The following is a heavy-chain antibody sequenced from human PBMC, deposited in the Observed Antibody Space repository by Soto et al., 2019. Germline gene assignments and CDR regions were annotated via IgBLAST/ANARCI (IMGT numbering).Heavy chain of an antibody. V-gene: IGHV1-69*01. CDR2: IIPIFGTA. CDR3: ARASSHYSYPEYQINWFDP. J-gene: IGHJ5*02. D-gene: IGHD5-18*01. Sequence: QVQLVQSGAEVKKPGSSVKVSCKASGGTFSSYAFSWVRQAPGQGLEWMGGIIPIFGTANYAQKFQGRVTITADESTSTAYMELSSLRSEDTAVYYCARASSHYSYPEYQINWFDPWGQGTLVTVSS. CDR1: GGTFSSYA.